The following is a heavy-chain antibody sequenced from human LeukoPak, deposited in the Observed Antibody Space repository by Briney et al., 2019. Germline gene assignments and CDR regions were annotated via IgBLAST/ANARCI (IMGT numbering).Heavy chain of an antibody. V-gene: IGHV3-23*01. J-gene: IGHJ4*02. D-gene: IGHD2-15*01. CDR1: GFTFSDYW. CDR2: ISGSGGST. CDR3: AKAVGRYCSGGSCYMDW. Sequence: GGSLRLSCAASGFTFSDYWIHWVRQAPGKGLEWVSAISGSGGSTYYADSVKGRFTISRDNSKNTLYLQMNSLRAEDTAVYYCAKAVGRYCSGGSCYMDWWGQGTLVTVSS.